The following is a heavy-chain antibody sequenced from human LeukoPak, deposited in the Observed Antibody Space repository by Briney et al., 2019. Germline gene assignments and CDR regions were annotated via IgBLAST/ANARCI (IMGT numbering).Heavy chain of an antibody. J-gene: IGHJ6*02. CDR1: GGTFSSYA. CDR2: IIPILGIA. V-gene: IGHV1-69*04. D-gene: IGHD3-10*01. CDR3: ARFGELSYYYYYYGMDV. Sequence: SVKVSCKASGGTFSSYAISWVRQAPGQGLEWMGRIIPILGIANYAQKFQGRVTITADKSTSTAYMELSSLRSEDTAVYYCARFGELSYYYYYYGMDVWGQGTTVTVSS.